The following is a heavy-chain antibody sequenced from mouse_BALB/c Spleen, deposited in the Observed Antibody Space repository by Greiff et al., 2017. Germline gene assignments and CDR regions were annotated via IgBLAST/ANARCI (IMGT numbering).Heavy chain of an antibody. Sequence: EVQLQESGAELVKPGASVKLSCTASGFNIKDTYMHWVKQRPEQGLEWIGRIDPANGNTKYDPKFQGKATITADTSSNTAYLQLSSLTSEDTAVYYCARGNYETVYFDYWGQGTTLTVSS. CDR3: ARGNYETVYFDY. CDR2: IDPANGNT. CDR1: GFNIKDTY. D-gene: IGHD2-1*01. J-gene: IGHJ2*01. V-gene: IGHV14-3*02.